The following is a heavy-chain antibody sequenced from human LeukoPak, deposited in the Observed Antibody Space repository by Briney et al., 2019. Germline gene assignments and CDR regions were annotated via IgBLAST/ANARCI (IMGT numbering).Heavy chain of an antibody. Sequence: SETLSLTCAVYGGSFSGYYWSWIRQPPGKGLEWIGEINHSGSTNYNPSLKSRVTISVDTSKNQFSLKLSSVTAADTAVYYCARVEYYDSSGYFDYWGQGTLVTVSS. CDR2: INHSGST. CDR3: ARVEYYDSSGYFDY. CDR1: GGSFSGYY. V-gene: IGHV4-34*01. J-gene: IGHJ4*02. D-gene: IGHD3-22*01.